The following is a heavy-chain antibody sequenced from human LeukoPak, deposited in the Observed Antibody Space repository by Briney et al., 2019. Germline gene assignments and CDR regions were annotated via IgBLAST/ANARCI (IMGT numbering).Heavy chain of an antibody. Sequence: PGRPLRLSCVASGFTFRNYAMSWVRQAPGKGLEWVSAISGSGGSTYYADSVKGRFTISRDNSKNTLYLQMNSLRAEDTAVYYCAKDGYYDSSGYHRSWGQGTLVTVSS. J-gene: IGHJ4*02. D-gene: IGHD3-22*01. CDR3: AKDGYYDSSGYHRS. CDR1: GFTFRNYA. CDR2: ISGSGGST. V-gene: IGHV3-23*01.